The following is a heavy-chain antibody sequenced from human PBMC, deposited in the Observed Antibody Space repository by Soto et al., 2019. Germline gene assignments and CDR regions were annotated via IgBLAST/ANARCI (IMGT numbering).Heavy chain of an antibody. Sequence: SETLSLTCTVSGGSVSSGTYYWTWIRQPPGKGLEWIGYIYYSGSTNYNPSLKSRVNISADTSKNQFSLNLSSVTAADTAVYFCARGSHYDGSGYVYWGQGTLVTVSS. V-gene: IGHV4-61*01. D-gene: IGHD3-22*01. CDR1: GGSVSSGTYY. CDR2: IYYSGST. J-gene: IGHJ4*02. CDR3: ARGSHYDGSGYVY.